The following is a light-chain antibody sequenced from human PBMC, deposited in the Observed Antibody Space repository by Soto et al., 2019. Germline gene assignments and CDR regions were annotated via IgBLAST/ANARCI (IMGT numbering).Light chain of an antibody. J-gene: IGKJ1*01. V-gene: IGKV3-20*01. CDR1: QSVASTF. CDR2: GAS. Sequence: EIVLTQSPGTLSLSPGERATLSCRASQSVASTFLVWYQQKVGQAPRLLIYGASSRASGIPDRFSGSGSGTDFTLSISSLEPEDFAVYYCQQYNNWPGTFGQGTKVEI. CDR3: QQYNNWPGT.